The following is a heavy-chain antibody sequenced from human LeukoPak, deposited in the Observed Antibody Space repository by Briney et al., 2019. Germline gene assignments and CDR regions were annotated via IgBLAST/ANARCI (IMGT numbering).Heavy chain of an antibody. CDR2: ISSSGSTI. V-gene: IGHV3-48*03. J-gene: IGHJ4*02. D-gene: IGHD3-3*01. CDR3: ARDGSRFLEWPRL. Sequence: PGGSLRLSCAASGFTFSSYEMNWVRQAPGKGLEWVSYISSSGSTIYYADSVKGRFTISRDNAKNSLYLQMNSLRAEDTAVYYCARDGSRFLEWPRLWGQGTLVTVSS. CDR1: GFTFSSYE.